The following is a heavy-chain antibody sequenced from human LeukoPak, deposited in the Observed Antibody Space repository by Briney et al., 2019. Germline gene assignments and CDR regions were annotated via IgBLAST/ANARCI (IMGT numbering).Heavy chain of an antibody. J-gene: IGHJ4*02. Sequence: ASVKVSCKASGYTFTSYGISWVRQAPGQGLEWMGWISAYNGNTNYAQKLQGRVTMTTDTSTSTAYMELRSLRSDGTAVYYCAREVSSYYYDSSGYCDYWGQGTLVTVSS. CDR3: AREVSSYYYDSSGYCDY. D-gene: IGHD3-22*01. CDR2: ISAYNGNT. CDR1: GYTFTSYG. V-gene: IGHV1-18*01.